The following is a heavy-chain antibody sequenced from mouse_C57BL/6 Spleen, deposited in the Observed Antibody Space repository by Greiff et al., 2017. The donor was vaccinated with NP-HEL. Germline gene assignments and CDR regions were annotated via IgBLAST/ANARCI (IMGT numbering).Heavy chain of an antibody. V-gene: IGHV1-72*01. CDR1: GYTFTSYW. Sequence: VQLQQPGAELVKPGASVKLSCKASGYTFTSYWMHWVKQRPGRGPEWIGRIDPNSGGTKYNEKFKSKATLTVDKPSSTAYMQLSSLTSEDSEVYYCARNDYDFDYWGQGTTLTVSS. D-gene: IGHD2-4*01. CDR3: ARNDYDFDY. CDR2: IDPNSGGT. J-gene: IGHJ2*01.